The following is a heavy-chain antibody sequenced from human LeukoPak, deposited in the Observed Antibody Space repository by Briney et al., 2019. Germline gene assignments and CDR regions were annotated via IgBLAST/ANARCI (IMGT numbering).Heavy chain of an antibody. Sequence: GGSLRLSCAASGFTFASYWMNWVRQAPGKGLEWVAHIKQDGSEKYYADSVKGRFTISRDNTKNSLDLQMNNLRAEDTAVYYCARELVGASYWGQGTLVTVSS. CDR2: IKQDGSEK. CDR1: GFTFASYW. CDR3: ARELVGASY. V-gene: IGHV3-7*01. D-gene: IGHD1-26*01. J-gene: IGHJ4*02.